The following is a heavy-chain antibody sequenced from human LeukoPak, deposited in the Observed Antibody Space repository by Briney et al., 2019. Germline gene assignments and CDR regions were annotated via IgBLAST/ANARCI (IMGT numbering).Heavy chain of an antibody. CDR2: INHSGRT. Sequence: SETLSLTCAVFGVSLSGSYCNWIRQTPGKGLEWIGEINHSGRTNYNSSLKSRVTISVDTSKNQFSLKLISVTAADTAVYYCARDTCGSINCPLRYWGQGTQVTVSS. D-gene: IGHD3-16*01. J-gene: IGHJ4*02. CDR1: GVSLSGSY. CDR3: ARDTCGSINCPLRY. V-gene: IGHV4-34*01.